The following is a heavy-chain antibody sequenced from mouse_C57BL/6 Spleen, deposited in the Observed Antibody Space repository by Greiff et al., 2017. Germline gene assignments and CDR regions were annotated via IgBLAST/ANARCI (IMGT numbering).Heavy chain of an antibody. Sequence: EVQLQQSGPELVKPGASVKMSCKASGYTFTSYVMHWVKQKPGQGLEWIGYIYPYNDGTKYNEKFKGKATLTSDKSSSTAYMELSSLTSEDSAVYYCAIYYYGSSYPYYYAMDYWGQGTSVTVSS. CDR2: IYPYNDGT. D-gene: IGHD1-1*01. CDR3: AIYYYGSSYPYYYAMDY. CDR1: GYTFTSYV. J-gene: IGHJ4*01. V-gene: IGHV1-14*01.